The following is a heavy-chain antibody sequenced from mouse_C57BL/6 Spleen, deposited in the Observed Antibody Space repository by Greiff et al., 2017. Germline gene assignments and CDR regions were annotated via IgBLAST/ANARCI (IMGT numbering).Heavy chain of an antibody. V-gene: IGHV7-1*01. J-gene: IGHJ4*01. Sequence: EVKVVESGGGLVQSGRSLRLSCATSGFTFSDFYMEWVRQAPGKGLEWIAASRNKANDYTTEYSASVKGRFIVSRDTSQSILYLQMNALRAEDTAIYYCARDGYGGAMDYWGQGTSVTVSS. D-gene: IGHD2-12*01. CDR2: SRNKANDYTT. CDR1: GFTFSDFY. CDR3: ARDGYGGAMDY.